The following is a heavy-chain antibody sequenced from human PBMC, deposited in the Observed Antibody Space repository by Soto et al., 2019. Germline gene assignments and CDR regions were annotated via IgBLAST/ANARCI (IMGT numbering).Heavy chain of an antibody. CDR2: IYLGDSDT. J-gene: IGHJ3*01. CDR3: ARQHDSHAFDV. D-gene: IGHD3-22*01. CDR1: GHSFTNHW. Sequence: RGESLKISCKGSGHSFTNHWIGWVRQTPGKGLEWMGFIYLGDSDTRYSPSFLGQVTISVDKSINTAYLQWSSLKASDTAIYWCARQHDSHAFDVWGQGTMVTVSS. V-gene: IGHV5-51*01.